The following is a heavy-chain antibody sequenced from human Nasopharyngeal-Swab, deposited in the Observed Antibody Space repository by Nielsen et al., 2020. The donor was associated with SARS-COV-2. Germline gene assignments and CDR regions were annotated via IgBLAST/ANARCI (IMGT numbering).Heavy chain of an antibody. Sequence: GESLKISCAASGFTFSTYWMHWVRQAPGKGLEWVAVISYDGSNKYYADSVKGRFAISRDNSKNTLYLQMNSLRAEDTAVYYCARDSAVAGRGRVPGYWGQGTLVTVSS. J-gene: IGHJ4*02. D-gene: IGHD6-19*01. CDR1: GFTFSTYW. CDR3: ARDSAVAGRGRVPGY. V-gene: IGHV3-30*09. CDR2: ISYDGSNK.